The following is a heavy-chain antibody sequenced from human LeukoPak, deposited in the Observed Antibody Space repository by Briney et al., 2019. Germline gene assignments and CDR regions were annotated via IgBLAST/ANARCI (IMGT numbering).Heavy chain of an antibody. D-gene: IGHD4/OR15-4a*01. CDR1: GGTFSSYT. J-gene: IGHJ4*02. CDR2: IIPILGIA. CDR3: ARGPSLSYFDY. Sequence: ASVKVSCKASGGTFSSYTISWVRQAPGQGLEWMGRIIPILGIANYAQKFQGRVTITADKSTSTAYMELSSLRSEDTAVYYCARGPSLSYFDYWGQGTLVTVSS. V-gene: IGHV1-69*02.